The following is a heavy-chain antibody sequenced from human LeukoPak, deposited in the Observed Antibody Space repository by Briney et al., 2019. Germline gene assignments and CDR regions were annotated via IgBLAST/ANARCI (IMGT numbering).Heavy chain of an antibody. Sequence: GGSLRLSCAASGFTFSNAWMSWVRQAPGKGLEWVGRIKSKIDGGTTDYAAPVKGRFIISRDDSKNTLYLQMNSLKTEDTGVYYCTTDSRAADTGVGDYYYGMDVWGQGTTVSVSS. CDR3: TTDSRAADTGVGDYYYGMDV. D-gene: IGHD6-13*01. CDR2: IKSKIDGGTT. V-gene: IGHV3-15*01. J-gene: IGHJ6*02. CDR1: GFTFSNAW.